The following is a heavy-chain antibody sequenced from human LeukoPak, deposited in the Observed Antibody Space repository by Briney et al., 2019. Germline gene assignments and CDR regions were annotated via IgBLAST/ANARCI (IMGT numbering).Heavy chain of an antibody. J-gene: IGHJ4*02. CDR2: IKGDGSVT. CDR3: ARRERGLVPQLQPFDY. V-gene: IGHV3-74*01. CDR1: GFIFSGPW. Sequence: GGSLKLSCAGYGFIFSGPWMHWIRQSPGKGLEWVSRIKGDGSVTSYADSVKGRFLVSRDNAKNTLYLQMNSLRAEDTALYYCARRERGLVPQLQPFDYWGQGTLVTVSS. D-gene: IGHD4-23*01.